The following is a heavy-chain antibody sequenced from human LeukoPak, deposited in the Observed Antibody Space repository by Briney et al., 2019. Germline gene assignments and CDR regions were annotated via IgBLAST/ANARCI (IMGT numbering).Heavy chain of an antibody. Sequence: PSETLSLTCTVSGGSISSSSYYWGWIRQPPGKGLEWIGSIYYSGSTYYNPSLKSRVTISVDTSKNQFSLKLSSVTAADTAVYYCARVVDYGRWFDPWGQGTLVTVSS. CDR3: ARVVDYGRWFDP. V-gene: IGHV4-39*07. D-gene: IGHD4-17*01. CDR2: IYYSGST. J-gene: IGHJ5*02. CDR1: GGSISSSSYY.